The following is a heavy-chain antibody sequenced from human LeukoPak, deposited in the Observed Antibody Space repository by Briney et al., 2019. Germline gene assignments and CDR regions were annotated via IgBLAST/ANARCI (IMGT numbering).Heavy chain of an antibody. J-gene: IGHJ5*02. Sequence: SETLSLTCTVSGGSISSHYWSWLRQPPGKGLEWIGYIYYSGSTNYNPYLKSRVTISVDTSKNQFSLKLSSVTAAGTAVYYCARAGLTGVDPWGQGTLVTVSS. V-gene: IGHV4-59*11. D-gene: IGHD7-27*01. CDR3: ARAGLTGVDP. CDR2: IYYSGST. CDR1: GGSISSHY.